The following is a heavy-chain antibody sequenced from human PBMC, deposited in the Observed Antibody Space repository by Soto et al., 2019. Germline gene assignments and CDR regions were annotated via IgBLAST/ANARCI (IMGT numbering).Heavy chain of an antibody. V-gene: IGHV3-74*01. Sequence: EVQLVESGGGLVNPGGSLRLSCTASGFTFSTHWMHWVRQAPGKGLVWVSRINSDASSTDYADYGRGRFTISRNRAKNKMDMQIISMRAEDTAVYYCASGLVEHSRSWSDYWGQGTLVTVSS. CDR3: ASGLVEHSRSWSDY. CDR1: GFTFSTHW. J-gene: IGHJ4*02. CDR2: INSDASST. D-gene: IGHD6-13*01.